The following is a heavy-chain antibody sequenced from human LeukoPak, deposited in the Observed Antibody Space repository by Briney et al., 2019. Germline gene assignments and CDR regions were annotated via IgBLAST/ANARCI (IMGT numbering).Heavy chain of an antibody. CDR2: ISIYYGNT. CDR3: ARDGDRDGYSPHFHY. CDR1: GYTFTSYG. D-gene: IGHD5-24*01. V-gene: IGHV1-18*01. Sequence: ASVRVSCKAPGYTFTSYGLSWVRQAPGQGIEWMGGISIYYGNTKYAQKFQGRVTMTTDTSTSTAYVELRSLRSDDTAVYYCARDGDRDGYSPHFHYWGQGTLVTVSS. J-gene: IGHJ4*01.